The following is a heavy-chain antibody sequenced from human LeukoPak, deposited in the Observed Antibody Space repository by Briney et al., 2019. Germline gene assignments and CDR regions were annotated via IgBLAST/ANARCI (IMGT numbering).Heavy chain of an antibody. CDR1: GYTFTGYS. CDR2: INPNSGGT. Sequence: ASVKVSCKASGYTFTGYSVHWVRQAPGQGLEWMGWINPNSGGTKYALKFQGRVTMTRDTSISTAYMELSRLRSDDTAVYYCARARRYCSSTSCYKDWFDPWGQGTLVTVSS. V-gene: IGHV1-2*02. CDR3: ARARRYCSSTSCYKDWFDP. J-gene: IGHJ5*02. D-gene: IGHD2-2*02.